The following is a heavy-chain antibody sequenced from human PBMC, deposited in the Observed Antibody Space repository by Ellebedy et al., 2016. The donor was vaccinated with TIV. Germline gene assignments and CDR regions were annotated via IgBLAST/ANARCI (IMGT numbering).Heavy chain of an antibody. CDR2: IKQDGSEK. D-gene: IGHD2-21*02. CDR1: GFTFSTYW. J-gene: IGHJ4*02. V-gene: IGHV3-7*01. CDR3: ARALGGGDCY. Sequence: GGSLRLSXAASGFTFSTYWMHWVRQAPGKGLEWVANIKQDGSEKYYVDSVEGRFTISRDNAKNSLYLQMNSLRAEGTAVYYCARALGGGDCYWGQGTLVTVSS.